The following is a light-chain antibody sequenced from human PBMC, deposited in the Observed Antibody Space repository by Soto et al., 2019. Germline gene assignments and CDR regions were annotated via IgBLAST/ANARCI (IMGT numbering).Light chain of an antibody. CDR2: DNN. CDR3: GTWDDSLTVV. CDR1: SSNIGNNY. V-gene: IGLV1-51*01. Sequence: QSVLTQPPSVSAAPGQKVTISCSGTSSNIGNNYVSWYQQLPGTAPKVLIYDNNKRPSGIPDRFSASKSGTSATLGITGLQTGDEADYYCGTWDDSLTVVFGGGTKVTVL. J-gene: IGLJ3*02.